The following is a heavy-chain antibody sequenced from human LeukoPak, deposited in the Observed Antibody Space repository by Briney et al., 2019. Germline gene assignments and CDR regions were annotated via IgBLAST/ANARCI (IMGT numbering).Heavy chain of an antibody. J-gene: IGHJ4*02. D-gene: IGHD3-10*01. Sequence: GGSLRLSCEASGFTFSTSDIHWVRQAPGKGLAWVSLIHLDGNVKNYADSVQGRFTISRDNSKNTLYLQLNSLRPEDTTIYFCMKDAGGVLRGPLDSWGLGTLVTVSS. CDR3: MKDAGGVLRGPLDS. CDR2: IHLDGNVK. CDR1: GFTFSTSD. V-gene: IGHV3-30*02.